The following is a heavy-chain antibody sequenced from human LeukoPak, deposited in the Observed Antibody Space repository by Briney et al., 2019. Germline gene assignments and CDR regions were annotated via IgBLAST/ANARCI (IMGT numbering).Heavy chain of an antibody. D-gene: IGHD4-17*01. V-gene: IGHV1-8*01. CDR2: MNPNSGNT. CDR3: ARGRDEYGDLNFDY. CDR1: GYTFTSYD. J-gene: IGHJ4*02. Sequence: ASVKVSCKASGYTFTSYDINWVRQATGQGLEWMGWMNPNSGNTGYAQKFQGRVTMTRNTSISTAYMELSSLRSEDTAVYYCARGRDEYGDLNFDYWGQGTLVTVSS.